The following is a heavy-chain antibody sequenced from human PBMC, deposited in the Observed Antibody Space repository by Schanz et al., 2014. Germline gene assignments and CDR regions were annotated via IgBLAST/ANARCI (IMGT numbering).Heavy chain of an antibody. CDR1: GFTFSTYY. V-gene: IGHV3-21*01. CDR2: ISSSSSYI. D-gene: IGHD3-22*01. J-gene: IGHJ3*01. CDR3: ARGREVVAKIFDV. Sequence: EVQLVESGGGLVQPRGSLRLSCAASGFTFSTYYMNWVRQAPGKGLEWVSSISSSSSYISYADSVKGRFTISRDNAKNSLYLQMNSLRAEDTGVYYCARGREVVAKIFDVWGQGTMVAVSS.